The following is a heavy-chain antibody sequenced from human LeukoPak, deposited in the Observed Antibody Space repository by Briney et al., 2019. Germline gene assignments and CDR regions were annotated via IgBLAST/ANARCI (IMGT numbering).Heavy chain of an antibody. CDR2: ISSTGGTA. CDR1: GFTFSSFG. D-gene: IGHD1-26*01. Sequence: PGGSLRLSCAASGFTFSSFGMSWVRQAPGKGLEWVSAISSTGGTAYYADSVKGRFTISRDHSKNTLYLQMNSLRAEDTAVYYCARDGHSGSYYRWFDPWGQGTLVTVSS. CDR3: ARDGHSGSYYRWFDP. J-gene: IGHJ5*02. V-gene: IGHV3-23*01.